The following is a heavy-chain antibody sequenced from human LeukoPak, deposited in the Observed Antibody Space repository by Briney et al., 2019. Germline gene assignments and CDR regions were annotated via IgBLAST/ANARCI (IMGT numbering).Heavy chain of an antibody. CDR1: GFTFSSYA. CDR3: ARDLVVTAYKFDY. V-gene: IGHV3-30-3*01. D-gene: IGHD2-21*02. CDR2: ISYDGSNK. Sequence: RGSLRLSCAAPGFTFSSYAMHWVRQAPGKGLEWVAVISYDGSNKYYADSVKGRFTISRDNSKNTLYLQMNSLRAEDTAVYYCARDLVVTAYKFDYWGQGTLVTVSS. J-gene: IGHJ4*02.